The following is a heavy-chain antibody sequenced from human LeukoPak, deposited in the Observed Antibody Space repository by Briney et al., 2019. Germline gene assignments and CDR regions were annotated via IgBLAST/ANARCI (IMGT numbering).Heavy chain of an antibody. CDR3: ARNFALDY. CDR1: GFTFSSFS. CDR2: IYSGGST. Sequence: GESLTLSCAASGFTFSSFSMTWVRQAPGKGLEWVSVIYSGGSTYYADSVKGRFTISRDNSKNTLFLQMNSLRAEDTAVYYCARNFALDYWGQGTLVTVSS. V-gene: IGHV3-53*01. J-gene: IGHJ4*02.